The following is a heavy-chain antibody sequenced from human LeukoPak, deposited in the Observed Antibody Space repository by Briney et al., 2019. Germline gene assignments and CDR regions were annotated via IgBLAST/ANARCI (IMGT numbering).Heavy chain of an antibody. J-gene: IGHJ4*02. CDR3: ARGSFVEMATMLVY. V-gene: IGHV1-18*01. CDR1: GYTFTSYG. D-gene: IGHD5-24*01. CDR2: ISAYNGNT. Sequence: ASVKVSCKASGYTFTSYGISWVRQAPGQGLEWMGWISAYNGNTNYAQKLQGRVTMTTDTSTSTAYMELRSLRSDDTAVYYCARGSFVEMATMLVYWGQGTLVTVSS.